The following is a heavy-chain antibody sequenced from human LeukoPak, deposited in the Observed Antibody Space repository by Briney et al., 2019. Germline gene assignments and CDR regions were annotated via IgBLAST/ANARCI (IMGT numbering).Heavy chain of an antibody. Sequence: ASVKVSCKASGYTFTSYGISWVRPAPGQGLEWMGWISAYNGNTNYAQKLQGRVTMTTDTSTSTAYMELRSLRSDDTAVYYCARESYSNYQFDYWGQGTLVTVSS. CDR3: ARESYSNYQFDY. CDR1: GYTFTSYG. V-gene: IGHV1-18*01. J-gene: IGHJ4*02. D-gene: IGHD4-11*01. CDR2: ISAYNGNT.